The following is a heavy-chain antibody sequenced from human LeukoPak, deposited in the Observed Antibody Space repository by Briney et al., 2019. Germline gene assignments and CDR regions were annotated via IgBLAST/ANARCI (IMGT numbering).Heavy chain of an antibody. Sequence: ASVKVSCKASGYTFTGYYMHWVRQAPGQGLEWMGYIYPNSGATKYAQKFQGRVTMTRDTSISTAYMELSRLRSDDTAVYYCARYQYQLLLGNWFDPWGQGTLVTVSS. CDR1: GYTFTGYY. CDR2: IYPNSGAT. J-gene: IGHJ5*02. CDR3: ARYQYQLLLGNWFDP. D-gene: IGHD2-2*01. V-gene: IGHV1-2*02.